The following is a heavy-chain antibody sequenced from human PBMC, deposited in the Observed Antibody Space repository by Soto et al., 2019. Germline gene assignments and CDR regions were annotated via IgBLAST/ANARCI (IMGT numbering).Heavy chain of an antibody. CDR3: AKDRARACSSTSCYFLNYYYGMDV. D-gene: IGHD2-2*01. CDR1: GFTFSSYG. J-gene: IGHJ6*02. V-gene: IGHV3-30*18. CDR2: ISYDGSNK. Sequence: XGSLQLSGAASGFTFSSYGMHWVRQAPGKGLEWVAVISYDGSNKYYADSVKGRFTISRDNSKNTLYLQMNSLRAEDTAVYYCAKDRARACSSTSCYFLNYYYGMDVWGQGTTVSVSS.